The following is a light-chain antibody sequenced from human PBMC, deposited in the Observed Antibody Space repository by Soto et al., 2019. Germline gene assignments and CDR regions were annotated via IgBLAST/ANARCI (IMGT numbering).Light chain of an antibody. V-gene: IGKV1-6*01. CDR1: QAIRND. Sequence: AIQMTQSPSSLSASVGDRVTITCRASQAIRNDVSWYQQKPGKAPKLLIYAASILHSGVPGRFSGSGSGTDFTLTISSLQPEDFATYYCLQDYDLWTFGQGTKVDSK. J-gene: IGKJ1*01. CDR2: AAS. CDR3: LQDYDLWT.